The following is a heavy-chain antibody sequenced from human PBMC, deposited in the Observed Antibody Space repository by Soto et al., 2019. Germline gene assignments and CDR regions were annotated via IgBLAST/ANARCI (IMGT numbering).Heavy chain of an antibody. CDR1: GGSISSTTHY. Sequence: QLQLQESGPGLVKPSETLSLTCNVSGGSISSTTHYWGWIRQPPGKGLEWIGSLFYSRNTYYNPSLKSRVTISADTSKNQLSLNLSAVTATDTAVYYCARLETAMVAVWGQGTLVTVSS. D-gene: IGHD5-18*01. J-gene: IGHJ4*02. V-gene: IGHV4-39*01. CDR3: ARLETAMVAV. CDR2: LFYSRNT.